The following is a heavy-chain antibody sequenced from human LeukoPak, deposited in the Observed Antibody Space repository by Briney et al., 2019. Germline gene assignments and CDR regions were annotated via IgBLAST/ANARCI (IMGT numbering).Heavy chain of an antibody. CDR2: INHSGST. D-gene: IGHD3/OR15-3a*01. J-gene: IGHJ4*02. V-gene: IGHV4-34*01. CDR1: GGSFSGYY. CDR3: ARSFSGTVIFRY. Sequence: SETLSLTCAVYGGSFSGYYWSWIRQPPGKGLEWIGEINHSGSTNYNPSLKSRVTISVDTSKNQFSLKLSSVTAADTAVYYCARSFSGTVIFRYWGQATLVTVSS.